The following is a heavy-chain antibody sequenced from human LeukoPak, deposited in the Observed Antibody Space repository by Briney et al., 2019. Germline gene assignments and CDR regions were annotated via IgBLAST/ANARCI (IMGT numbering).Heavy chain of an antibody. Sequence: GGSLRLSCAASEFTFSNYWMSWVRQAPGKGLEWVAIISYDGSNKYYADSVKGRFTISRDNSKNTLYLQMNSLRAEDTAMYYCAKDGIVVSYFDYWGQGTLVTVSS. CDR1: EFTFSNYW. CDR3: AKDGIVVSYFDY. D-gene: IGHD3-22*01. J-gene: IGHJ4*02. V-gene: IGHV3-30*18. CDR2: ISYDGSNK.